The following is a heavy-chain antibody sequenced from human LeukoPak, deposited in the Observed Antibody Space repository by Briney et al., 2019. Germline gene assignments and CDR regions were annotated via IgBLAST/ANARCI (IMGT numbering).Heavy chain of an antibody. CDR2: INHSGST. J-gene: IGHJ4*02. D-gene: IGHD6-13*01. V-gene: IGHV4-34*01. CDR3: ASLRSRLAAQPTPSRN. Sequence: SETLSLTCAVYGGSFSGYYWCWIRQPPGKGLEWIGEINHSGSTNYNPSLKSRVTISVDTSKNQFSLKLSSVTAADTAVYYCASLRSRLAAQPTPSRNWGQGTLVTVSS. CDR1: GGSFSGYY.